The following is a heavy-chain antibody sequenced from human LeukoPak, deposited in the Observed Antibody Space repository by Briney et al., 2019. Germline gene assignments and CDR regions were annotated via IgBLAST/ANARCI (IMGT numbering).Heavy chain of an antibody. CDR2: ISYDGRNK. Sequence: GRSLRLSCAASGFTFSSCGMHWVRQAPGKGLEWVALISYDGRNKDYADSVKGRFTISRDNAKNSLYLQMNSLRAEDTAVYYCATRRDGYKHWGQGTLVTVSS. J-gene: IGHJ4*02. CDR1: GFTFSSCG. D-gene: IGHD5-24*01. V-gene: IGHV3-30*03. CDR3: ATRRDGYKH.